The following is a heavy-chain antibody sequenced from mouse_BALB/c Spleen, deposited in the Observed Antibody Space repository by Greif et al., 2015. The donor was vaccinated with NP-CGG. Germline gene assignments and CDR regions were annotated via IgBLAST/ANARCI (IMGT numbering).Heavy chain of an antibody. D-gene: IGHD1-1*01. J-gene: IGHJ4*01. Sequence: VQLQQSGAELAKPGASVKMSCKASGYTFTSYWMHWVKQRPGQGLEWIGYINPSTGYTEYNQKFKDKATLTADKSSSTAYMQLSSLTSEDSADYYCASSYYYGSSYYAMDYWGQGTSVTVSS. CDR1: GYTFTSYW. V-gene: IGHV1-7*01. CDR2: INPSTGYT. CDR3: ASSYYYGSSYYAMDY.